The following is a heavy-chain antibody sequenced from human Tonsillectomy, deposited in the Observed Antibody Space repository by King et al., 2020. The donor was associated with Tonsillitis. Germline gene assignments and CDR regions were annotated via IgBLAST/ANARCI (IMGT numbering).Heavy chain of an antibody. CDR3: ARGPLAVAGTIYFSYMDV. CDR2: IIPIFGTA. V-gene: IGHV1-69*12. Sequence: QLVQSGAEVKKPGSSVKVSCKASGGTFSSYAISWVRQAPGQGLEWMGGIIPIFGTANYAQKFQGRVTITADESTSTAYMELSSLRSDDTAMYYCARGPLAVAGTIYFSYMDVWGKGTTVTVSS. J-gene: IGHJ6*03. D-gene: IGHD6-19*01. CDR1: GGTFSSYA.